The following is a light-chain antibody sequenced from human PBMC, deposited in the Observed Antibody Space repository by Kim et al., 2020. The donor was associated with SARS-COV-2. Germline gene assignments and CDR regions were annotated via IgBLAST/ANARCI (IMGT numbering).Light chain of an antibody. V-gene: IGLV6-57*01. Sequence: GKMVTISCTRSSGSIASNYVQWYQQRPGSSPTTVIYEDNQRPSGVPDRFSGSIDSSSNSASLTISGLKTEDEADYYCQSYDSSNRVFGGGTQLTVL. CDR2: EDN. J-gene: IGLJ3*02. CDR3: QSYDSSNRV. CDR1: SGSIASNY.